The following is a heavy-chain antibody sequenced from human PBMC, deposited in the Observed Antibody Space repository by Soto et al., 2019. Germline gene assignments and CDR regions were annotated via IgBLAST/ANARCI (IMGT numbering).Heavy chain of an antibody. D-gene: IGHD5-12*01. J-gene: IGHJ4*02. CDR3: ARGRDGYNSDYFDY. Sequence: SETLSLTCAVYGGSFSGYYWSWIRQPPGKGLEWIGEINHSGSTNYNPSLKSRVTISVDTSKNQFSLELSSVTAADTAVYYCARGRDGYNSDYFDYWGQGTLVTVSS. CDR2: INHSGST. CDR1: GGSFSGYY. V-gene: IGHV4-34*01.